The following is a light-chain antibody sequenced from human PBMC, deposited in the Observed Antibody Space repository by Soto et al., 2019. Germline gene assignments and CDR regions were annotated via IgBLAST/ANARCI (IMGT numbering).Light chain of an antibody. Sequence: DIQMTQSPSSLSASVVDRVTITCRASQSISSYLNWYQQKPGKAPNLLIHAAFNLQSGVPSRFSGSGYGTEFTLTISSLQPDDLATYFCQQYDSHWTFGQGTKVDIK. CDR1: QSISSY. V-gene: IGKV1-39*01. J-gene: IGKJ1*01. CDR3: QQYDSHWT. CDR2: AAF.